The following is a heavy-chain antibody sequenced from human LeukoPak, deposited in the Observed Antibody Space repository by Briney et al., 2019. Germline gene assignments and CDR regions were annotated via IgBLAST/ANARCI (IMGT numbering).Heavy chain of an antibody. Sequence: GGSLRLSCAASGFTFSSYWMSWVRQAPGKGLEWVANIKQDGSEKYYVDSVKGRFTISRDNAKNSLYLLMNSLRAEDTAVYYCARDRAFYDYGDPNPDYYFDYWGQGTLVTVSS. D-gene: IGHD4-17*01. CDR1: GFTFSSYW. CDR3: ARDRAFYDYGDPNPDYYFDY. J-gene: IGHJ4*02. CDR2: IKQDGSEK. V-gene: IGHV3-7*01.